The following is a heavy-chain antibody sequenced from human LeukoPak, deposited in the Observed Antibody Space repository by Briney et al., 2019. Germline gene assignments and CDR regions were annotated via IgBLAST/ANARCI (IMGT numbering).Heavy chain of an antibody. D-gene: IGHD2-2*01. V-gene: IGHV1-2*02. CDR3: ASDHTRVPAREF. J-gene: IGHJ4*02. CDR2: INPNSGGT. CDR1: GYTFTGYY. Sequence: ASVKVSCKASGYTFTGYYMHWVRQAPGQGLEWMGWINPNSGGTHYAQNFQGRVTMTSDTSISTAYMELSGLKYDDTAVYYCASDHTRVPAREFWGQGTLVTISS.